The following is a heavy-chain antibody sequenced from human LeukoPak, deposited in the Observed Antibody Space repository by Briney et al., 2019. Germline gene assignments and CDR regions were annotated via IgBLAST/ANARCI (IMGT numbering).Heavy chain of an antibody. CDR1: GGSISIYY. V-gene: IGHV4-4*07. J-gene: IGHJ4*02. D-gene: IGHD6-13*01. Sequence: SETLSLTCTVSGGSISIYYWSCIRDPAGKALVCIGRINTSGSTNYNPSLKSRVTMSVDTSKNQFSLKLSSVTAADTAVYYCAVQSAAVGTIDYWGQGTLVTVSS. CDR3: AVQSAAVGTIDY. CDR2: INTSGST.